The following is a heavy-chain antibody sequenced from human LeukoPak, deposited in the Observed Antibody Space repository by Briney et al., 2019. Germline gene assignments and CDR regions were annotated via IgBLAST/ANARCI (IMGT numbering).Heavy chain of an antibody. CDR2: IWYDGSNK. J-gene: IGHJ6*02. CDR3: ARTGGRGYSYGWDYYYYGMDV. CDR1: GFTFSSYG. V-gene: IGHV3-33*01. Sequence: GRSLRLSCAATGFTFSSYGMHWVRQAPGKGLEWVAVIWYDGSNKYYADSVKGRFTISRDNSKNTLYLQMNSLRAENTAVYYCARTGGRGYSYGWDYYYYGMDVWGQGTTVTVSS. D-gene: IGHD5-18*01.